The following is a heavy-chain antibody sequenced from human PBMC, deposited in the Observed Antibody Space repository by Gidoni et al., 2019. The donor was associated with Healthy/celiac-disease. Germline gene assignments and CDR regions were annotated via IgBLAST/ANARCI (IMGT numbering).Heavy chain of an antibody. V-gene: IGHV3-23*01. CDR2: ISGSGGST. CDR1: GFTFSSYA. D-gene: IGHD3-22*01. Sequence: VPLLESGGGLVQPGGSLRLSCAASGFTFSSYAMSWVRQAPGTGLEWVSAISGSGGSTYYADSVKGRFTISRDNSKNTLYLQMNSLRAEDTAVYYCAKDLGFSGYYFDYWGQGTLVTVSS. CDR3: AKDLGFSGYYFDY. J-gene: IGHJ4*02.